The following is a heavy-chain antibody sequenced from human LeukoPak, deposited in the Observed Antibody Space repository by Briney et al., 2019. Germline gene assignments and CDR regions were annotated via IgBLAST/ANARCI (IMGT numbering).Heavy chain of an antibody. CDR1: GFTFSGSA. D-gene: IGHD3-10*01. CDR2: IRSKANSYAT. J-gene: IGHJ4*02. Sequence: PGGSLRLSCAASGFTFSGSAMHWVRQASGKGLEGVGRIRSKANSYATAYAASVKGRFTISRDDSKNTAYLQMNSLKTEDTAVYYCTSLAYGSGSYYIAGYYWGQGTLVTVSS. V-gene: IGHV3-73*01. CDR3: TSLAYGSGSYYIAGYY.